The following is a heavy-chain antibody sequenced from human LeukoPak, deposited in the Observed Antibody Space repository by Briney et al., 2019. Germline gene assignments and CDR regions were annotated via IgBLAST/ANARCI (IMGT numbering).Heavy chain of an antibody. Sequence: ASLKVSLKPSEYTFTGYYMHWVRQAPGQGLEWMGWINPNTGGTNYAQKFQGRVTMTRDTSISTAYMELSRLRSDDTAVYYCARDILSSWYDYWGEGSLVTVS. CDR1: EYTFTGYY. D-gene: IGHD6-13*01. CDR2: INPNTGGT. V-gene: IGHV1-2*02. J-gene: IGHJ4*02. CDR3: ARDILSSWYDY.